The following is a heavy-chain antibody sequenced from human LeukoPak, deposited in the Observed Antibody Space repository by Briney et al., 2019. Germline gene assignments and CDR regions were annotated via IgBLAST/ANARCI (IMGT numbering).Heavy chain of an antibody. J-gene: IGHJ3*02. CDR2: IYYSGST. CDR3: ARYPYCSSTSCYNPAFDI. Sequence: PSETLSLTCTVSGGSISSYYWSWIRPPPGKGLEWIGYIYYSGSTNYNPSLKSRVTISVDTSKNQFSLKLSSVTAADTAVYYCARYPYCSSTSCYNPAFDIWGQGTMVTVSS. D-gene: IGHD2-2*02. V-gene: IGHV4-59*01. CDR1: GGSISSYY.